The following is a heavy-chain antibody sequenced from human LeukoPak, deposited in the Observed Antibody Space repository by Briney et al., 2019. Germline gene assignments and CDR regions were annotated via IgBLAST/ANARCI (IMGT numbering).Heavy chain of an antibody. V-gene: IGHV1-18*01. J-gene: IGHJ4*02. CDR3: ARDPTNTRGRYAHSDY. CDR2: ISGYNGDT. Sequence: VASVKVSCKASGFTFTRYGFTWVRQAPGQGLEWMGWISGYNGDTTYAQKLQARVTMTRDPSTSTVYMELRSLTSDDTAVYYCARDPTNTRGRYAHSDYWGQGTLVTVSS. CDR1: GFTFTRYG. D-gene: IGHD5-12*01.